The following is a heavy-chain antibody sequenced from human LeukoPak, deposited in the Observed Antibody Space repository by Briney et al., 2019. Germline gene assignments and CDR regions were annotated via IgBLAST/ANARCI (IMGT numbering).Heavy chain of an antibody. Sequence: GGSLRLSCAASGFTFSSYSMNWVRQAPGKGLEWVSSISSSSSYIYYADSVKGRFTISRDNAKNSLYLQMNSLRAEDTAVYYCARSLIVLMVYAIGGAFDIWGQGTMVTVSS. CDR2: ISSSSSYI. J-gene: IGHJ3*02. CDR1: GFTFSSYS. V-gene: IGHV3-21*01. CDR3: ARSLIVLMVYAIGGAFDI. D-gene: IGHD2-8*01.